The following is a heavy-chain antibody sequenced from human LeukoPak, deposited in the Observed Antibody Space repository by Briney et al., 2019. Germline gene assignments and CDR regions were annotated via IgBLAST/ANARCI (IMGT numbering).Heavy chain of an antibody. J-gene: IGHJ4*02. CDR3: AKEYSGYDFDY. D-gene: IGHD5-12*01. V-gene: IGHV3-23*01. Sequence: GGSLRLSCEASEITLSSYGVSWVRQAPGKGLEWVAATSGSGVNSYYADSVRGRFTISRDNSQNTLYLQMDSLRAEDTALYYCAKEYSGYDFDYWGQGTLVTVSS. CDR1: EITLSSYG. CDR2: TSGSGVNS.